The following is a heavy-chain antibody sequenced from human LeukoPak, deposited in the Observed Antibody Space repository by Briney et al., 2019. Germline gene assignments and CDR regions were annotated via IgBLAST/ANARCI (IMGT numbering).Heavy chain of an antibody. V-gene: IGHV1-69*13. CDR1: GGTFSSYA. CDR3: ARSSYSSGSGSYYYYGMDV. D-gene: IGHD6-19*01. CDR2: IIPIFGTA. Sequence: SVKVSCKASGGTFSSYAISWVRQAPGQGLEWMGGIIPIFGTANYAQKFQGRVTITADESTSTAYMELSSLRSEDTAVYYCARSSYSSGSGSYYYYGMDVWGQGTTVTVSS. J-gene: IGHJ6*02.